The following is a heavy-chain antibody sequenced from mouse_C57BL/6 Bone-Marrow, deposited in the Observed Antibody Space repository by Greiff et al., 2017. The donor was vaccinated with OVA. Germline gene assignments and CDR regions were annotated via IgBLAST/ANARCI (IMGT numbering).Heavy chain of an antibody. CDR1: GFSLSTSGMG. CDR2: IYWDDDK. Sequence: QVTLKESGPGILQSSQTLSLTCSFSGFSLSTSGMGVSWIRQPSGKGLEWLAHIYWDDDKRYNPSLKSRLTISKDTSRNQVFLKITSVDTADTATYYCARSIYYDYDVRAMDDWGQGTSVTVSS. D-gene: IGHD2-4*01. V-gene: IGHV8-12*01. J-gene: IGHJ4*01. CDR3: ARSIYYDYDVRAMDD.